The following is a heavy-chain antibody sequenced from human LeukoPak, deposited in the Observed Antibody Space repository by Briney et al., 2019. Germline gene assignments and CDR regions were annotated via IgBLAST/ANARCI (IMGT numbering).Heavy chain of an antibody. CDR3: ARRMVRGVIIN. CDR1: GYSISSGYY. Sequence: SETLSLTCAVSGYSISSGYYWGWIRQPPGKGLEWIGSIYHSGSTYYNPSLKSRVTISVDTSKNQFSLKLSSVTAADTAVYYCARRMVRGVIINWGQGTLVTVPS. J-gene: IGHJ4*02. V-gene: IGHV4-38-2*01. CDR2: IYHSGST. D-gene: IGHD3-10*01.